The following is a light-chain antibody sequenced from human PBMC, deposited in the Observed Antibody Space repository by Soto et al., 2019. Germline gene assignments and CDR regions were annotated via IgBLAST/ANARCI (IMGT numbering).Light chain of an antibody. J-gene: IGKJ2*01. Sequence: IQMTQSPSSLSASVGDRVSITCRASQSIGDHLNWYQQKPGKAPNLLIYGASSLQSGVPSRFSGRGSGTDFPLTITSLQPEDLATYYCQQFHSTPTFGQGTKLEIK. CDR3: QQFHSTPT. V-gene: IGKV1-39*01. CDR1: QSIGDH. CDR2: GAS.